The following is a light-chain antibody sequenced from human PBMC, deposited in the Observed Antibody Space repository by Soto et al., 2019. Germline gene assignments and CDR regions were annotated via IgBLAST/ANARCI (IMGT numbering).Light chain of an antibody. Sequence: EIVMTQSPATLSVSPGERATLSCRASQSVSSNLAWYQQKPGQAPRLLIYGASTRATGIPARFSGSGSGTEFTLTINSLQSEDFAVYYCQQSYSMPQTFGQGTKLEI. CDR2: GAS. V-gene: IGKV3-15*01. CDR1: QSVSSN. J-gene: IGKJ2*01. CDR3: QQSYSMPQT.